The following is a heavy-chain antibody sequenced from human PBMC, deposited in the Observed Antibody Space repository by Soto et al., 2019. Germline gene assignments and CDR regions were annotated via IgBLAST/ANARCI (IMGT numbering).Heavy chain of an antibody. Sequence: QVQLVESGGGVVQPGRSLRLSCAASGFTFSSYGMHWVRQAPGKGLEWVAVIWYDGSNKYYADSVKGRFTISRDKSKNTLYLQMNSLRAEDTAVYYCARTMANERGWFDPWGQGTLVTVPS. CDR1: GFTFSSYG. CDR3: ARTMANERGWFDP. V-gene: IGHV3-33*01. J-gene: IGHJ5*02. D-gene: IGHD1-1*01. CDR2: IWYDGSNK.